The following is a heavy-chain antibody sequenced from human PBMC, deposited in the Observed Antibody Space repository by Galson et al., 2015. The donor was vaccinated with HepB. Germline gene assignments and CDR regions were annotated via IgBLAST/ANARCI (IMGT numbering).Heavy chain of an antibody. CDR3: ATNLLSIAVAGRGVEAFDI. CDR2: FDPEDGET. CDR1: GYTLTELS. V-gene: IGHV1-24*01. J-gene: IGHJ3*02. Sequence: QSGAEVKKPGESLRISCKVSGYTLTELSMHWVRQAPGKGLEWMGGFDPEDGETIYAQKFQGRVTMTEDTSTDTAYMELSSLRSEDTAVYYCATNLLSIAVAGRGVEAFDIWGQGTMVTVSS. D-gene: IGHD6-19*01.